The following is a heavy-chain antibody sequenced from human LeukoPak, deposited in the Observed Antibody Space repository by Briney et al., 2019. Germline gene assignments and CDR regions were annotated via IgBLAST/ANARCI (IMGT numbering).Heavy chain of an antibody. J-gene: IGHJ6*04. V-gene: IGHV3-48*03. CDR3: ARPIIYYYYGMDV. CDR1: GFTFSSYE. Sequence: PGGSLTLSCAASGFTFSSYEMNWVRQARGKGLEGCSYISSSGSTIYYADSVKGRFTIPRDNAKNSLYLQMNSLRAEDTAVYYCARPIIYYYYGMDVWGKGTTVTVSS. CDR2: ISSSGSTI.